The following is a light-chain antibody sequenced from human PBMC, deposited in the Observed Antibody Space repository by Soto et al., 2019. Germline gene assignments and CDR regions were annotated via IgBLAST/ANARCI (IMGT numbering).Light chain of an antibody. CDR1: SSDVGGYNY. V-gene: IGLV2-14*01. CDR2: EVS. Sequence: QSALTQPASVSGSPGQSITISCTGTSSDVGGYNYVSWYQQHPDKAPKLMIYEVSNRPSGVSNRFSGSKSGNTASLTISGLQAEDEADYYCSSYTSISTLVFGTGTMLTVL. J-gene: IGLJ1*01. CDR3: SSYTSISTLV.